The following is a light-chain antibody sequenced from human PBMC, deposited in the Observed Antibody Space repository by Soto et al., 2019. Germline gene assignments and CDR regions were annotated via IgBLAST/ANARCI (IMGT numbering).Light chain of an antibody. CDR2: QDT. CDR3: QAWDSNTGV. CDR1: KLGDKY. Sequence: SYELNQPPSVSVSPGQTASITCSGDKLGDKYVCWYHQKAGQSPVLVIYQDTKRPSGIPERFSGSNSGTTATLTISGTQAVDEADYYCQAWDSNTGVFGTGTKLTVL. V-gene: IGLV3-1*01. J-gene: IGLJ1*01.